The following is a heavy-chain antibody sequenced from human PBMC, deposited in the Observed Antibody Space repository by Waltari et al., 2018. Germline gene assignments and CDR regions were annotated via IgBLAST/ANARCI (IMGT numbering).Heavy chain of an antibody. Sequence: EGQRVESGGGLVKPGGGFRLTCPASRFTFSTAGPSWVSRAPGKGVEWIGRIKNKTDGVTTDYAAPMKGRFTISRDDSKNTLDLQMNSLTTDDTAVDYCTTDFTVPYWGQGTLVTVSS. CDR1: RFTFSTAG. V-gene: IGHV3-15*01. J-gene: IGHJ4*02. D-gene: IGHD2-2*01. CDR3: TTDFTVPY. CDR2: IKNKTDGVTT.